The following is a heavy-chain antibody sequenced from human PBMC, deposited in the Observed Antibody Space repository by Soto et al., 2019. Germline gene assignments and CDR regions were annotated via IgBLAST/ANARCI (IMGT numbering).Heavy chain of an antibody. CDR3: ARGESFQLLAHY. CDR2: INAGNGST. Sequence: QVQLVQSGAEVKKPGASVKVSCKASGYTFTSYAMHWVRQAPGQRLEWMGWINAGNGSTKYSQKFQGRVTITRDTSASTAYMELSSLRSEDTAVYYCARGESFQLLAHYWGQGTLVTVSS. CDR1: GYTFTSYA. J-gene: IGHJ4*02. V-gene: IGHV1-3*01. D-gene: IGHD3-3*01.